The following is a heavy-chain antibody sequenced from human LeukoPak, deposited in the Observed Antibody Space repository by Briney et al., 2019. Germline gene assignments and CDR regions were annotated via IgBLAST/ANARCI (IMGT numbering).Heavy chain of an antibody. Sequence: GGSLRLSXAASGFTFSSHVMGWVRQAPGKGLVWVSRVNKDGKATSYADSVKGRFTISRDNTKNTLFLHMNSLRVDDTAVYHCVLGKTDAYCGSTTCYTGPFDCWGQGAQVTVSS. J-gene: IGHJ4*02. V-gene: IGHV3-74*01. CDR3: VLGKTDAYCGSTTCYTGPFDC. CDR2: VNKDGKAT. CDR1: GFTFSSHV. D-gene: IGHD2-2*02.